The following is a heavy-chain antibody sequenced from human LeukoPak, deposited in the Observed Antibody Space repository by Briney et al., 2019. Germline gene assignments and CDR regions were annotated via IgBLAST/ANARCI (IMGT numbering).Heavy chain of an antibody. D-gene: IGHD6-19*01. CDR2: IYYTGST. V-gene: IGHV4-39*01. CDR1: GGSISSSSYY. CDR3: ARHFSSGWVYYSGMDV. Sequence: SETLSLTCTVSGGSISSSSYYWGWLRQPPGRGLEWIGSIYYTGSTYYSASLESRVTISVDTPTNQFSLKLSSVPAADTAVYYCARHFSSGWVYYSGMDVWGQGTTVAVSS. J-gene: IGHJ6*02.